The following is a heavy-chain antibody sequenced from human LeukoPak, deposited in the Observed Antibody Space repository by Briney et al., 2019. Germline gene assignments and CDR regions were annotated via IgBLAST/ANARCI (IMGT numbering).Heavy chain of an antibody. CDR2: IYASGST. Sequence: SETLSLTCTVSGGSTSDDYWSWIRQPAGEGLEWMGRIYASGSTYYNPSLKSRVTMSIDTSNNQFSLKLNSVTAADTAVYYCARGYASGTYSTWGQGALVTVSS. D-gene: IGHD3-10*01. V-gene: IGHV4-4*07. CDR1: GGSTSDDY. J-gene: IGHJ5*02. CDR3: ARGYASGTYST.